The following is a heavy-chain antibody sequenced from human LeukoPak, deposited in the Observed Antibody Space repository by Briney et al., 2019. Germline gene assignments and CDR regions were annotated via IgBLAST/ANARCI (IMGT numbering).Heavy chain of an antibody. CDR2: FDPEDGQT. CDR3: ATFPLAVTTGNDAFDV. D-gene: IGHD1-1*01. CDR1: GNTLTELA. V-gene: IGHV1-24*01. Sequence: ASVKVSCKVSGNTLTELAVQWVRLAPGKGLEWMGGFDPEDGQTIYAQKFQGRVSMTEDTSIDIAYMDLSSLRSEDTAVYYCATFPLAVTTGNDAFDVWGQGTLVTVSS. J-gene: IGHJ3*01.